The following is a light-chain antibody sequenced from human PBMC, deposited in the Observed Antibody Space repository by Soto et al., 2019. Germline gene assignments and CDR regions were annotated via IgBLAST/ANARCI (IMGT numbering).Light chain of an antibody. CDR1: QGISSY. CDR3: QQLNSYPLT. V-gene: IGKV1-9*01. Sequence: IQLTPSPSSLSASVGDRVTITCRASQGISSYLAWYQQKPGKAPKLLIYAASTLQSGVPSRFSGSGSGTDFTLTISSLQPEDFATYYCQQLNSYPLTFCGGTKGQIK. CDR2: AAS. J-gene: IGKJ4*01.